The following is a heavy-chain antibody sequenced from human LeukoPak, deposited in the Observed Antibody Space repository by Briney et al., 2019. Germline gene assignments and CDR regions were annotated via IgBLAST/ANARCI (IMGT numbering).Heavy chain of an antibody. CDR3: ARDQGAFYSRSRLDY. D-gene: IGHD6-13*01. V-gene: IGHV4-59*01. CDR2: IYHSGST. CDR1: GGSISGYQ. Sequence: PSETLSLTCTVSGGSISGYQWSWIRQPPGKGLEWIGYIYHSGSTNYNPSLKSRVTISVDTSKNQFSLRLTSVTAADTAVYYCARDQGAFYSRSRLDYWGQGTLVTVSS. J-gene: IGHJ4*02.